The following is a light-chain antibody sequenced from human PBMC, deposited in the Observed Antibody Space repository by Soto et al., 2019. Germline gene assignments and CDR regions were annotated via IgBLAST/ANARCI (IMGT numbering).Light chain of an antibody. Sequence: EIVMTQSPATLSVSPGERATLSCRASQSVNNNLAWYQQKPGQAPRLLIFGASIRATGFPARFSGSGSGTEFPLTISSVQSEVFAFNYCQQYDYWLRRFGQGPKVEI. J-gene: IGKJ1*01. CDR3: QQYDYWLRR. V-gene: IGKV3-15*01. CDR1: QSVNNN. CDR2: GAS.